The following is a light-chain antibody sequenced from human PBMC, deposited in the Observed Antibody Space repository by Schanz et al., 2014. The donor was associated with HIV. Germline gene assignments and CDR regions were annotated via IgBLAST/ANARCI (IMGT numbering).Light chain of an antibody. Sequence: QSVLTQPPSTSGTPGQTVTISCSGSSSNIGSNYVYWYQQLPGTAPKLLIYRNNQWPSGVPDRFSGSKSGTSASLAISGLRSEDEADYYCATWDDSLTGRVFGGGTKLTVL. CDR3: ATWDDSLTGRV. J-gene: IGLJ3*02. V-gene: IGLV1-47*01. CDR2: RNN. CDR1: SSNIGSNY.